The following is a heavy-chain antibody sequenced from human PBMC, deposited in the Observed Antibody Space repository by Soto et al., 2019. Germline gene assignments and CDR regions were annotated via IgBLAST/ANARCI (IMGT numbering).Heavy chain of an antibody. CDR3: ARGRIVASIHDAFEI. V-gene: IGHV1-18*01. J-gene: IGHJ3*02. CDR1: GYDFTSYG. D-gene: IGHD2-21*01. Sequence: QGQLLQSGDEVKKPGASVRVSCRASGYDFTSYGISWVRQAPGQGLEWVSWISAYNGKRDTAQKFQGRVTMTLDTSTDTAHMELGDLTSADTVVYYCARGRIVASIHDAFEICGQGTMVAVSS. CDR2: ISAYNGKR.